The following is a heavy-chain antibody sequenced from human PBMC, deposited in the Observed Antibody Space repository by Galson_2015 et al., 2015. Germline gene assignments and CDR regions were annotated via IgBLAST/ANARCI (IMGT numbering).Heavy chain of an antibody. J-gene: IGHJ4*02. CDR1: GFTFSSYG. Sequence: SLRLSCAASGFTFSSYGMHWVRQAPGKGLEWVAVIWYDGSKKYYADSMKGRFTISRDNSKNTLYMQMDSLRADDTAVYYCARDASGYFATQGIDYWGQGTLVTVSS. D-gene: IGHD3-3*01. CDR3: ARDASGYFATQGIDY. CDR2: IWYDGSKK. V-gene: IGHV3-33*01.